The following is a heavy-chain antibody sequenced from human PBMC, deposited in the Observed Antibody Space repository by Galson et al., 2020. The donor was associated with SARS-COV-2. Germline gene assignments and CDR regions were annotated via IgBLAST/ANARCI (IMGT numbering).Heavy chain of an antibody. CDR1: GYTFTSYY. D-gene: IGHD2-21*01. V-gene: IGHV1-46*01. CDR3: AKDGPHGWRLDYYGMGV. CDR2: INPSGGST. Sequence: ASVKVSCKASGYTFTSYYMHWVRQAPGQGLEWMGIINPSGGSTSYAQKFQGRVTMTRDTSTSTVYMELSSLRSEDTAVYYCAKDGPHGWRLDYYGMGVWGQGTTVTVSS. J-gene: IGHJ6*02.